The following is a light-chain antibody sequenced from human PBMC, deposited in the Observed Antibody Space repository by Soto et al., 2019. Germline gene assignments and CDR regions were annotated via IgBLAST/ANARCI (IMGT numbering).Light chain of an antibody. CDR2: DAS. V-gene: IGKV3-20*01. CDR1: QTVRNNY. J-gene: IGKJ1*01. Sequence: EIVLTQSPGTLSLSPGERYTLSCMASQTVRNNYLAWYQQKPGQAPRLLIYDASSRATGIPDRFSGSGSGTDFTLTISRLEPDDSAVYYCQQYGSSPTWTFGPGTKVDIK. CDR3: QQYGSSPTWT.